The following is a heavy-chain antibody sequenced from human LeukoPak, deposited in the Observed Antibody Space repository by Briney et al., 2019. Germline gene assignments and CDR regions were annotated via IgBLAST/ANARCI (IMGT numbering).Heavy chain of an antibody. CDR3: AKASAIDY. CDR2: IRYDGSNK. Sequence: GGSLRLSCAASGFTFSGYDMHWVRQAPGKGLEWVAFIRYDGSNKYYTDSVKGRFTIARHNSKNTLYLQMNSLRSEDTAVYYCAKASAIDYWGQGTLVTVSS. CDR1: GFTFSGYD. J-gene: IGHJ4*02. V-gene: IGHV3-30*02.